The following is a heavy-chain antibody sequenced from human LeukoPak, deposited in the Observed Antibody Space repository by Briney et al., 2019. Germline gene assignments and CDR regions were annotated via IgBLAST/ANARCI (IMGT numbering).Heavy chain of an antibody. CDR3: ARAITIFGVAPGDAFDI. Sequence: GGSLRLSCAASGFTFSSYAMHWVRQAPGKGLEWVAVIPYDGSNKYYADSVKGRFTISRDNSKNTLYLQMNSLRAEDTAVYYCARAITIFGVAPGDAFDIWGQGTMVTVSS. CDR2: IPYDGSNK. CDR1: GFTFSSYA. V-gene: IGHV3-30*04. D-gene: IGHD3-3*01. J-gene: IGHJ3*02.